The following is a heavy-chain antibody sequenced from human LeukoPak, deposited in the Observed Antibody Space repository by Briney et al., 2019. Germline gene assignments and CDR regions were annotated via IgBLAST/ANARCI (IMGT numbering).Heavy chain of an antibody. J-gene: IGHJ5*02. V-gene: IGHV4-61*02. Sequence: SETLSLTCTVSGDSISSGTYYWTWIRQPAGEGLEWIGRMAVNGRTNYNPSLKSRLTMSVNTSQNQFSLRLTSVTAADTAFYYCARGDYDYLSGTYSFDLWGQGIRVTVSS. CDR3: ARGDYDYLSGTYSFDL. CDR2: MAVNGRT. CDR1: GDSISSGTYY. D-gene: IGHD3-16*01.